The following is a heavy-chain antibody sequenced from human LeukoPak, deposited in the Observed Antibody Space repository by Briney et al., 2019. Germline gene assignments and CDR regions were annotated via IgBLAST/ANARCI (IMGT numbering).Heavy chain of an antibody. J-gene: IGHJ4*02. CDR2: INHSGST. CDR1: GGSFSGYY. CDR3: AREKEGRWLQLRFFDY. V-gene: IGHV4-34*01. D-gene: IGHD5-24*01. Sequence: SETLSLTCAVYGGSFSGYYWSWIRQPPGKGLEWIGEINHSGSTNYNPSLKSRVTISVDTSKNQFSLKLSSVTAADTAVYYCAREKEGRWLQLRFFDYWGQGTLVTVSS.